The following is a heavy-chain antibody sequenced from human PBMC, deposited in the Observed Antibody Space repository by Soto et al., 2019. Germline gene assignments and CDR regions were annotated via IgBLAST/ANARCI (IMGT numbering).Heavy chain of an antibody. V-gene: IGHV1-46*01. CDR1: GYTFTDSF. Sequence: QVQLVQSGAEVKTPGASVTVSCKTSGYTFTDSFIHWLRQAPGHGLEGMGMINPLAGRVTYAQTFQGRVTLTRDSSTNTVYLELNSLVPEQTGVYYCARAGIGTLNVFDYWGQGTLVTVSS. J-gene: IGHJ4*02. CDR3: ARAGIGTLNVFDY. CDR2: INPLAGRV. D-gene: IGHD1-1*01.